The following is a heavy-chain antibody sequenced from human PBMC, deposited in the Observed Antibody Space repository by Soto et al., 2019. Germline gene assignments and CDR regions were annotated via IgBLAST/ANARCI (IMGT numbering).Heavy chain of an antibody. V-gene: IGHV1-69*01. CDR3: TRETYCGGDCYSGFDY. D-gene: IGHD2-21*02. CDR1: GGTFSSYA. J-gene: IGHJ4*02. CDR2: IIPIFGTA. Sequence: QVQLVQSGAEVKKPGSSVKVSCKASGGTFSSYAISWVRQAPGQGLEWMGGIIPIFGTANYAQKFQGRVTITADESTSTAYMELSSLRSEDTAVYYCTRETYCGGDCYSGFDYWGQGTLVTVSS.